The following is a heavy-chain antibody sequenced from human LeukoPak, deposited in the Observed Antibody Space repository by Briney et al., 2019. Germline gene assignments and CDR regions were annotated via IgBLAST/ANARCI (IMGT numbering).Heavy chain of an antibody. J-gene: IGHJ4*02. D-gene: IGHD2-2*01. CDR1: GGSISSGSYH. V-gene: IGHV4-61*02. CDR3: ASGFVVVPAAPPDY. Sequence: PSETLSLTCTVSGGSISSGSYHWSWIRQPAGKGLEWIGRIYTSGSTNYNPSLKSRVTISVDTSKNQFSLKLSSVTAADTAVYYCASGFVVVPAAPPDYWGQGTLVTVSS. CDR2: IYTSGST.